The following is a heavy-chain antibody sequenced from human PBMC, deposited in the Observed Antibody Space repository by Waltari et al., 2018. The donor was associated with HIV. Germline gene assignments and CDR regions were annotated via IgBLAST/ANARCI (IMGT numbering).Heavy chain of an antibody. CDR2: IYYSGST. D-gene: IGHD3-9*01. J-gene: IGHJ6*02. CDR3: ARDARTLSGYSYYYYGMDV. V-gene: IGHV4-59*01. Sequence: QVQLQESGPGLVKPSETLSLTCTVPGGSISSSSWTWLRQPPGKGLEWIGYIYYSGSTNYNPSLKSRVTISVDTSKKQFSLKLSSVTAADTAVYYCARDARTLSGYSYYYYGMDVWGQGTTVTVSS. CDR1: GGSISSSS.